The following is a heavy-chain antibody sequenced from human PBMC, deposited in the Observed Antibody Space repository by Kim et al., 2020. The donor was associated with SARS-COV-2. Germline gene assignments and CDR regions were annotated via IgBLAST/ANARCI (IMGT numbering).Heavy chain of an antibody. CDR2: INPNSGGT. Sequence: ASVKVSCKASGYTFTGYYMHWVRQAPGQGLEWMGWINPNSGGTNYAQKFQGWVTMTRDTSISTAYMELSRLRSDDTAVYYCARALGPYSGSYCDYWGQGTLVTVSS. D-gene: IGHD1-26*01. J-gene: IGHJ4*02. CDR3: ARALGPYSGSYCDY. V-gene: IGHV1-2*04. CDR1: GYTFTGYY.